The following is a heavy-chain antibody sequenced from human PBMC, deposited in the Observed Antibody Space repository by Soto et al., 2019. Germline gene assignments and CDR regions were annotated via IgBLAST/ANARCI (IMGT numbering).Heavy chain of an antibody. CDR1: GDSVSSNSAA. CDR3: ARDPNTYYDFWSGYYTKYYYYYMEV. J-gene: IGHJ6*03. V-gene: IGHV6-1*01. Sequence: SQTLSFTCAISGDSVSSNSAAWNWIRQSPSRGLEWLGRTYYRSKWYNDYAVSVKSRITINPDTSKNQFSLQLNSVTPEDTAVYYCARDPNTYYDFWSGYYTKYYYYYMEVWGKGTTVTVSS. D-gene: IGHD3-3*01. CDR2: TYYRSKWYN.